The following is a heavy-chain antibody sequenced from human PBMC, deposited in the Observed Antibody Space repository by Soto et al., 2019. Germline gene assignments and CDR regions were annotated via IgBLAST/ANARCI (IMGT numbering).Heavy chain of an antibody. CDR2: ISGYNGNT. Sequence: ASVKVSCKTSGYSFTTYGISWVRQAPGQGLEWMGWISGYNGNTNYAQKLQGRVTMTTDTSTITAYMELSSLRSEDTAVYYCAREGRGVEQAHFWGKGTMVTVSS. CDR1: GYSFTTYG. D-gene: IGHD1-26*01. J-gene: IGHJ3*01. V-gene: IGHV1-18*01. CDR3: AREGRGVEQAHF.